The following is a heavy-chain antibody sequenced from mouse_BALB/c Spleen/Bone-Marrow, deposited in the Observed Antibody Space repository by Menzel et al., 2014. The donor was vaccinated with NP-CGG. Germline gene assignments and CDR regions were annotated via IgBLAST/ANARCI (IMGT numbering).Heavy chain of an antibody. CDR3: NAQNYGYGAWFAY. J-gene: IGHJ3*01. CDR1: GFNIKDYY. V-gene: IGHV14-4*02. D-gene: IGHD1-2*01. Sequence: EVKLHESGAELVRSGASVKLSCTASGFNIKDYYMHWVKQRPEQGLEWIGWIDPENGDTEYAPKFQGKATMTADTSSNTAYLQLSSLTSEDTAVYYCNAQNYGYGAWFAYWGQGTLVTVSA. CDR2: IDPENGDT.